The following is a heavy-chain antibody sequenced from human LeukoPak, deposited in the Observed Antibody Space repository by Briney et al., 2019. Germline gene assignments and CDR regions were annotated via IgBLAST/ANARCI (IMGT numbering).Heavy chain of an antibody. CDR1: GFTFSSYG. V-gene: IGHV3-33*01. CDR2: IWYDGSNK. CDR3: ARDELAVAKKGFLDS. Sequence: TGGSLRLSCAASGFTFSSYGMHWVRQAPGKGLEWVAVIWYDGSNKYYADSVKGRFTISRDNSKNTLYLQMNSLRAEDTAVCYCARDELAVAKKGFLDSWGQGTLVTVSS. J-gene: IGHJ4*02. D-gene: IGHD6-19*01.